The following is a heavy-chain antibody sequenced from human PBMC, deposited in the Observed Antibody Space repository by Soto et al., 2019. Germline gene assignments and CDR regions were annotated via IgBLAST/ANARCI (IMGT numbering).Heavy chain of an antibody. J-gene: IGHJ5*01. D-gene: IGHD6-19*01. CDR1: GYSLTSYY. V-gene: IGHV1-46*01. CDR3: ASSFSSGWFDY. CDR2: INPSGGTT. Sequence: ASVKVSCKASGYSLTSYYLHWVRQAPGQGLEWMGIINPSGGTTTYAQKFQGRVTMIRDTSASTVYMELSSLRSEDTAVYYCASSFSSGWFDYWGQGTLVTVS.